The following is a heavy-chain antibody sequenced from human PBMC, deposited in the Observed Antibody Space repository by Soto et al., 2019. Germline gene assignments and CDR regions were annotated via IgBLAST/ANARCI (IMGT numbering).Heavy chain of an antibody. V-gene: IGHV1-18*01. Sequence: QVQLVQSGAEVKKPGASVKVSCKASGYTFTSYGISWVRQAPGQGLEWMGWISAYNGNTNYAQKLQGRVTMTTDTSTSTSYMDLRSLRSDDTAVYYCAREPSCSGGSCYHNWFDPWGQGTLVTVSS. CDR3: AREPSCSGGSCYHNWFDP. CDR1: GYTFTSYG. CDR2: ISAYNGNT. D-gene: IGHD2-15*01. J-gene: IGHJ5*02.